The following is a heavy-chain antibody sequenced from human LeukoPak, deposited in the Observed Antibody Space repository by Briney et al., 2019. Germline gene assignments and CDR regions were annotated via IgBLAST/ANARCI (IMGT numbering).Heavy chain of an antibody. J-gene: IGHJ4*02. Sequence: ASVKVSCKASGYTFTGYYMHWVRQAPGQGLEWMGWINPNSGGTNYARKFQGRVTMTRDTSISTAYMELSRLRSDDTAVYYCATYYDILTGTVFDYWGQGTLVTVSS. D-gene: IGHD3-9*01. CDR1: GYTFTGYY. CDR2: INPNSGGT. V-gene: IGHV1-2*02. CDR3: ATYYDILTGTVFDY.